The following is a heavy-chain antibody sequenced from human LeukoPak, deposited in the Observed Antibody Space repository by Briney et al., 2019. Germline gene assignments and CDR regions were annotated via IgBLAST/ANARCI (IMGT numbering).Heavy chain of an antibody. Sequence: GASVKVSCKASGGTFSSYAISWVREAPGQGLEWMGGIIPIFGTANYAQKFQGRVTITADKSTSTASLELSSLRSEGTAVYYCARWVTPLRGFDPWAQGTLVTVSS. J-gene: IGHJ5*02. D-gene: IGHD4-23*01. CDR2: IIPIFGTA. V-gene: IGHV1-69*06. CDR1: GGTFSSYA. CDR3: ARWVTPLRGFDP.